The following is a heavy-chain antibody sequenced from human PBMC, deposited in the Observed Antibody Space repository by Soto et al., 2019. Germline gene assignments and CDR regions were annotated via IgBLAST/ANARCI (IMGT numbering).Heavy chain of an antibody. Sequence: SETLSLTCAVSGGSISSSNWWSWVRQPPGKGLEWIGEIYHSGSTNYNPSLKSRVTISVDKSKNQFSLKLSSVTAADTAVYYCASRRDGYNTFDYWGQGALVTVSS. D-gene: IGHD5-12*01. CDR3: ASRRDGYNTFDY. V-gene: IGHV4-4*02. CDR2: IYHSGST. CDR1: GGSISSSNW. J-gene: IGHJ4*02.